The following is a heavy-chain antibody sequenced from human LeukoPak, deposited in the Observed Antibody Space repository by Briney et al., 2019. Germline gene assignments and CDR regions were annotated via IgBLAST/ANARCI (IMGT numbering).Heavy chain of an antibody. D-gene: IGHD6-6*01. J-gene: IGHJ4*02. CDR2: INPSGGST. CDR1: GYTFTSYA. CDR3: ARDEGSDPTLFDY. V-gene: IGHV1-46*01. Sequence: ASVKVSCKASGYTFTSYAMHWVRQAPGQRLEWMRIINPSGGSTSYAQKFQGRVTMTRDTSTSTVYMELSSLRSEDTAVYYCARDEGSDPTLFDYWGQGTLVTVSS.